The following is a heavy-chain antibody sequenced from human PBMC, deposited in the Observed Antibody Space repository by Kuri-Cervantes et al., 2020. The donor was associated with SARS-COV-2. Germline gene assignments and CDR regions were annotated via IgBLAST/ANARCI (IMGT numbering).Heavy chain of an antibody. J-gene: IGHJ4*02. CDR2: IYTSGST. CDR3: ARGPVDTAMVAYYFDY. V-gene: IGHV4-4*07. Sequence: GSLRLSCTVSGGSISSYYWSWIRHPAGKGLEWIGRIYTSGSTNYNPSLKSRVTISVDTSKNQFSLKLSSVTAADTAVYYCARGPVDTAMVAYYFDYWGQGTLVTVSS. CDR1: GGSISSYY. D-gene: IGHD5-18*01.